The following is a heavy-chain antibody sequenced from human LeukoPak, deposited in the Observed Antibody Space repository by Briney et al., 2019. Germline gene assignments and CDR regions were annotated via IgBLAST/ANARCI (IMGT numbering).Heavy chain of an antibody. D-gene: IGHD6-13*01. CDR1: GGTFSIYA. CDR2: IIAIFGTA. V-gene: IGHV1-69*05. Sequence: SVRVSSKASGGTFSIYAISWVRQAPGQGLEWMGGIIAIFGTANYAQKFQGRVTITTDESTSTAYMELSSLISEDTALDYCARGLAVLHSSSSYDTYFDYWGQGTLVTVSS. CDR3: ARGLAVLHSSSSYDTYFDY. J-gene: IGHJ4*02.